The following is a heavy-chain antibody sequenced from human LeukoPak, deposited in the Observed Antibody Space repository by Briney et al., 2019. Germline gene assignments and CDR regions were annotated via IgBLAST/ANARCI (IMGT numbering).Heavy chain of an antibody. CDR3: ARAGELRYMDV. V-gene: IGHV3-64*01. Sequence: PGGSLRLSCAASGFTFSTYAMHWVRQAPGKGLDYVSAISSDGGSTFYANSVKGRFTISRDNARNSLFLQMSSLRADDTAIYYCARAGELRYMDVWGKGTAVTVSS. CDR1: GFTFSTYA. D-gene: IGHD3-16*01. J-gene: IGHJ6*03. CDR2: ISSDGGST.